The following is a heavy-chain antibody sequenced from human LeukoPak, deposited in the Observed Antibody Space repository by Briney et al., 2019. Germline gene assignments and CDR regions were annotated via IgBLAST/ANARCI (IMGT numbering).Heavy chain of an antibody. CDR2: IRYDGSNK. D-gene: IGHD2-15*01. CDR3: ARGPYCSGGSCYHNYWYFDL. Sequence: GGSLRLSCAASGFTFSSYGMHWVRQAPGKGLEWVAFIRYDGSNKYYADSVKGRFTISRDNSKNTLYLQMNSLRAEDTAVYYCARGPYCSGGSCYHNYWYFDLWGRGTLVTVSS. V-gene: IGHV3-30*02. J-gene: IGHJ2*01. CDR1: GFTFSSYG.